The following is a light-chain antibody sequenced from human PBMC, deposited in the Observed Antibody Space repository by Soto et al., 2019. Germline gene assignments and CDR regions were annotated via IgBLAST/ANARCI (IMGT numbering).Light chain of an antibody. CDR2: EVS. Sequence: QSVLTHPASVSGSPGQWSTISCTGTSSDVGSYNLVSWYQQHPGKAPKLMIYEVSKRPSGFSNRFSGSKSGNTAFLTISGLQAEDEAHYYCCSYAGSSTAYVFGPGTK. CDR3: CSYAGSSTAYV. J-gene: IGLJ1*01. V-gene: IGLV2-23*02. CDR1: SSDVGSYNL.